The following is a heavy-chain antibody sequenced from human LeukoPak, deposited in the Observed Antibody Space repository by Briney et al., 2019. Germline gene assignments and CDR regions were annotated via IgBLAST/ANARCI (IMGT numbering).Heavy chain of an antibody. Sequence: GGSLRLSCAASGFTFSSYSMNWVRQAPGKGLEWVSSISSSSYIYYADSVKGRFTISRDNAKNSLYLQMNSLRAEDTAVCYCARGGLGYSYSNYWGQGTLVTVSS. CDR2: ISSSSYI. CDR1: GFTFSSYS. CDR3: ARGGLGYSYSNY. V-gene: IGHV3-21*01. D-gene: IGHD5-18*01. J-gene: IGHJ4*02.